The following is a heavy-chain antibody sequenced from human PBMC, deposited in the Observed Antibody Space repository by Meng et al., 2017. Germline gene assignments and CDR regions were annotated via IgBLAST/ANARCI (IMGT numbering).Heavy chain of an antibody. CDR3: ARGFGSGWYRD. CDR1: GGSFSGYY. CDR2: INHSGST. D-gene: IGHD6-19*01. J-gene: IGHJ4*02. Sequence: ESLKISCAVYGGSFSGYYWSWIRQPPGKGLEWIGEINHSGSTNYNPSLKNRVTISVDTSKNQFSLKLSSVTAADTAVYYCARGFGSGWYRDWGQGTLVTVSS. V-gene: IGHV4-34*01.